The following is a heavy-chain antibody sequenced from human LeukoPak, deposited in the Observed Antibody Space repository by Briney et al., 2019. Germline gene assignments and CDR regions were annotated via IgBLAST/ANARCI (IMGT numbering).Heavy chain of an antibody. D-gene: IGHD3-3*01. CDR1: GFTFSSYS. Sequence: GGSLRLSCAASGFTFSSYSMNWVRQAPGKGLEWVSYISSSSSTIYYADSVKGRFTISRDNAKNSLYLQMNSLRAEDTAVYYCARDPVPYDFRSASDAFDIWGQGTMVTVSS. CDR2: ISSSSSTI. J-gene: IGHJ3*02. V-gene: IGHV3-48*01. CDR3: ARDPVPYDFRSASDAFDI.